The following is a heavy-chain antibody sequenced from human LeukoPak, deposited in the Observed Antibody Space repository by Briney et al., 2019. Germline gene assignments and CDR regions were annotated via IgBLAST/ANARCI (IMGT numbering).Heavy chain of an antibody. CDR2: VYYSGST. D-gene: IGHD3-3*01. CDR1: GGSISTYY. CDR3: ARGLDFSSGYSFDS. J-gene: IGHJ4*02. V-gene: IGHV4-59*01. Sequence: SETLSLTCTVSGGSISTYYWSWNRQPPGKGLEWIGYVYYSGSTDYNPSLKSRVTISVDTSKNQFSLKLSSVTAADTAVYYCARGLDFSSGYSFDSWGQGTLVTVSS.